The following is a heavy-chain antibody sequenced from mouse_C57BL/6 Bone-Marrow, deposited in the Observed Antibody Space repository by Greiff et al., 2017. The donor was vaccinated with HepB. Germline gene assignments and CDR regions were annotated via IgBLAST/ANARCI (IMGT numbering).Heavy chain of an antibody. J-gene: IGHJ4*01. CDR1: GYSFTGYY. V-gene: IGHV1-42*01. Sequence: VQLKESGPELVKPGASVKISCKASGYSFTGYYMNWVKQSPEKSLEWIGEINPSTGGTTYNQKFKAKATLTVDKSSSTAYMQLKSLTSEDSAVYYCAQLYYYSPMDYWGQGTSVTVSS. D-gene: IGHD1-1*01. CDR2: INPSTGGT. CDR3: AQLYYYSPMDY.